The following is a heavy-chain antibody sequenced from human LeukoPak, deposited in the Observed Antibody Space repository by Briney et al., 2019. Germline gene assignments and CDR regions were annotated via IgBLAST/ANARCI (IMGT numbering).Heavy chain of an antibody. D-gene: IGHD3-22*01. CDR1: GGSISSGDYY. J-gene: IGHJ5*02. CDR3: ARDSNYYDSSGYYSNWFDP. CDR2: IYYSGST. Sequence: PSETLSLTCAVSGGSISSGDYYWSWIRQPPGKGLEWIGYIYYSGSTYYNPSLKSRVTISVDTSKNQFSLKLSSVTAADTAVYYCARDSNYYDSSGYYSNWFDPWGQGTLVTVSS. V-gene: IGHV4-30-4*01.